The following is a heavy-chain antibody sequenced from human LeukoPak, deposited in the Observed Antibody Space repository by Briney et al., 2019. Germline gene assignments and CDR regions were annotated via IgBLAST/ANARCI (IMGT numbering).Heavy chain of an antibody. V-gene: IGHV4-39*01. CDR2: IYYSGGT. D-gene: IGHD6-19*01. Sequence: KPSETLSLTCTVSGGSISSSSYYWGWIRQPPGKGLEWIGSIYYSGGTYYNPSLKSRVTISVDTSKNQFSLKPSSVTAADTAVYYCARQYGSGWARYFDYWGQGTLVTVSS. J-gene: IGHJ4*02. CDR3: ARQYGSGWARYFDY. CDR1: GGSISSSSYY.